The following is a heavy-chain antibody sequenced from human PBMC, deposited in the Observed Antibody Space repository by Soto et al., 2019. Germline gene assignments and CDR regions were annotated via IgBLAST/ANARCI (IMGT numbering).Heavy chain of an antibody. D-gene: IGHD4-17*01. V-gene: IGHV4-39*01. CDR1: GGSISSSSYY. Sequence: QLQLQESGPGLVKPSETLSLTCTVSGGSISSSSYYWGWIRQPPGKGLEWIGSIYYSGSTYYHPSLKRRVTISVDTSKNQFSLKLSSVTAADTAVYYCANYGDYSEAFDIWGQGTMVTVSS. CDR3: ANYGDYSEAFDI. J-gene: IGHJ3*02. CDR2: IYYSGST.